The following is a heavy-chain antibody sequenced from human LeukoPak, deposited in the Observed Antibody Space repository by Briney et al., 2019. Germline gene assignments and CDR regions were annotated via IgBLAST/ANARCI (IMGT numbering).Heavy chain of an antibody. CDR3: ARVGTYGSGSYLSWLDY. J-gene: IGHJ4*02. Sequence: SETLSLTCTVSGGSISSYYWSWIRQPPGKGLEWIGYIYYSGSTNYNPSLKSRVTISVDTSKNQFSLRLSSVAAADTAVYYCARVGTYGSGSYLSWLDYWGQGTLVTVSS. D-gene: IGHD3-10*01. CDR2: IYYSGST. CDR1: GGSISSYY. V-gene: IGHV4-59*01.